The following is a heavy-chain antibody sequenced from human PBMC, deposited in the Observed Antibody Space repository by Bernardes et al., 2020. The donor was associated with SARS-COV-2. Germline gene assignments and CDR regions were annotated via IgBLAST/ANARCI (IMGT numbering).Heavy chain of an antibody. V-gene: IGHV3-20*01. Sequence: GCSLRCSCAASGFTFDDYGMSWVRQAPGKGLEWVSGINWNGGSTDYADSVKGRFTISRDNAKNSLYLQMNSLRAEDTALYHCARGYNSGWLLDHWGQGTLVTVSS. D-gene: IGHD6-19*01. J-gene: IGHJ4*02. CDR1: GFTFDDYG. CDR3: ARGYNSGWLLDH. CDR2: INWNGGST.